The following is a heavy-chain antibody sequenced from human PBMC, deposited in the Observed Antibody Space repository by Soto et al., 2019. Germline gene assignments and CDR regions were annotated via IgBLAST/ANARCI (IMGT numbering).Heavy chain of an antibody. V-gene: IGHV3-30-3*01. CDR3: ARAYDFWTASV. CDR2: ISYDGSNK. J-gene: IGHJ6*02. D-gene: IGHD3-3*01. CDR1: EFTFSSYA. Sequence: PGGSLRLSCAASEFTFSSYAMHWVRQAPGKGLEWVAVISYDGSNKYYADSVKGRFTISRDNSKNTLHLQMNSLRAEDTAVYYCARAYDFWTASVWGQGTTVTVSS.